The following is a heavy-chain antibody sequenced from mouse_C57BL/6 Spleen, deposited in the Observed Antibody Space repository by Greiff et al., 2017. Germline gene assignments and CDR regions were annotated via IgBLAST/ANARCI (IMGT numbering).Heavy chain of an antibody. Sequence: EVKLVESGGGLVKPGGSLKLSCAASGFTFSDYGMHWVRQAPEKGLEWVAYISSGSSTIYYADTVKGRFTISRDNAKNTLFLQMTSLRSEDTAMYYCARYGDGRWYFDVWGTGTTVTVSS. CDR1: GFTFSDYG. J-gene: IGHJ1*03. V-gene: IGHV5-17*01. CDR2: ISSGSSTI. CDR3: ARYGDGRWYFDV. D-gene: IGHD1-1*01.